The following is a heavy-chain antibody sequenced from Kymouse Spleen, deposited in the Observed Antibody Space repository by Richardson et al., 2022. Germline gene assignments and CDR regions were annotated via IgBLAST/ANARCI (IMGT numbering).Heavy chain of an antibody. Sequence: EVQLVESGGGLVQPGGSLKLSCAASGFTFSGSAMHWVRQASGKGLEWVGRIRSKANSYATAYAASVKGRFTISRDDSKNTAYLQMNSLKTEDTAVYYCTLYSSSPGYYYGMDVWGQGTTVTVSS. V-gene: IGHV3-73*02. CDR3: TLYSSSPGYYYGMDV. D-gene: IGHD6-13*01. CDR1: GFTFSGSA. J-gene: IGHJ6*02. CDR2: IRSKANSYAT.